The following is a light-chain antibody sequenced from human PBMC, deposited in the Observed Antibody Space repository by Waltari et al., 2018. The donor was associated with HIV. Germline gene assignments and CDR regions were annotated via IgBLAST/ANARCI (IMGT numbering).Light chain of an antibody. J-gene: IGLJ3*02. CDR3: SSYGGNFNGL. CDR1: GIDIGDFKY. V-gene: IGLV2-8*01. CDR2: EFT. Sequence: QSALTQPPSASGSPGQSVTIPCPRTGIDIGDFKYFSWDPQYPGKPPKLAIYEFTKRPGGVPDRFSGSKSANTASLTVAGLHADEEAEYHCSSYGGNFNGLFGGGSKLTVL.